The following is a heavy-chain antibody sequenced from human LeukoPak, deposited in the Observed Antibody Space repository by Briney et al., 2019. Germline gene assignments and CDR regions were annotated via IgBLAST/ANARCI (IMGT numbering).Heavy chain of an antibody. CDR2: IIPIFGTA. CDR1: GGTFSSYA. Sequence: SVKVSSKASGGTFSSYAISSVRQAPGQGLERMVGIIPIFGTANSVQKFQSRVTMTAEESTSTAYMELSSLRSEDTAVYYCARSRLAGDIVVVQNQYYFDYWGQGTLVTVSS. CDR3: ARSRLAGDIVVVQNQYYFDY. D-gene: IGHD2-2*01. V-gene: IGHV1-69*01. J-gene: IGHJ4*02.